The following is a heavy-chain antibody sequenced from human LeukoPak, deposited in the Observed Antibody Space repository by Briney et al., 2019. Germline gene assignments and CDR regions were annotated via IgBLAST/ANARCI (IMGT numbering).Heavy chain of an antibody. J-gene: IGHJ4*02. Sequence: GGSLRLSCAASGFTFSSYVMHWVRQAPGKGLEWVAFIRYDGSNKYYADSVKGRFTISRDNSKNTLYLQMNSLRAEDTAVYYCAKWGCSGSDCYPFDYWGQGTLVTVSS. D-gene: IGHD2-21*02. CDR3: AKWGCSGSDCYPFDY. CDR1: GFTFSSYV. V-gene: IGHV3-30*02. CDR2: IRYDGSNK.